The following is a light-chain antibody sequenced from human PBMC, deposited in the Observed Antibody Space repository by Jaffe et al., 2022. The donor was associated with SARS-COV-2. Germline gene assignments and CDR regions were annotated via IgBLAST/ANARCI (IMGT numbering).Light chain of an antibody. CDR2: KAS. CDR1: QSINNW. Sequence: DIQMTQSPSTLSASVGDRVTITCRASQSINNWLAWYQQKPGKAPNLLIYKASSLESGVPSRFSGSGSGTEFTLTISSLQPDDFATYHCQHYNNYPITYGQGTRLEIK. J-gene: IGKJ5*01. CDR3: QHYNNYPIT. V-gene: IGKV1-5*03.